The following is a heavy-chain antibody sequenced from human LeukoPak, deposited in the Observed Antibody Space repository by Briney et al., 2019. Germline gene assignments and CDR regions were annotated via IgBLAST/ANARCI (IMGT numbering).Heavy chain of an antibody. CDR2: TYYRSKWYN. CDR1: GDSVSRNSAG. D-gene: IGHD2-21*01. Sequence: SQTLSLTCDISGDSVSRNSAGWSWIRQSPSRGLEWLGRTYYRSKWYNDYAVSVKSRITINPDTSKNQFSLQLNSVTPEDTAVYYRARGGDQLADAFDIWGQGTMVTVSS. J-gene: IGHJ3*02. CDR3: ARGGDQLADAFDI. V-gene: IGHV6-1*01.